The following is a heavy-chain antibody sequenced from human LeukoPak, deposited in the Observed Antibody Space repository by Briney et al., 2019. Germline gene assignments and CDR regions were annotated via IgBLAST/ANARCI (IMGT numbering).Heavy chain of an antibody. V-gene: IGHV4-4*07. CDR3: ARDHVYGSGSPYYYYGMDV. Sequence: PSETLSLTCTVSGGSISSYYWSWVRQPAGKGLEWIGRIYFSGTTNYNPSLRSRVTMSVDTPKNQFSLKLNSVAAADTAMYYCARDHVYGSGSPYYYYGMDVWGQGTTVTVSS. D-gene: IGHD3-10*01. CDR1: GGSISSYY. CDR2: IYFSGTT. J-gene: IGHJ6*02.